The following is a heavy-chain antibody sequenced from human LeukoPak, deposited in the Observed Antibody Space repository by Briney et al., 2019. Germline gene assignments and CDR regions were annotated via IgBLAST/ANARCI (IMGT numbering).Heavy chain of an antibody. V-gene: IGHV1-3*01. CDR3: TREGVYSSDPSSNHRDAFDI. J-gene: IGHJ3*02. Sequence: ASVKVSCKASGYTFTSYAMHWVRQAPGQRLEWMGWINAGTGNTKYSQKFQGRVTITRDTSASTAHMELRRLESGDTAVYYCTREGVYSSDPSSNHRDAFDIWGQGTVVIVSS. CDR1: GYTFTSYA. D-gene: IGHD2-2*01. CDR2: INAGTGNT.